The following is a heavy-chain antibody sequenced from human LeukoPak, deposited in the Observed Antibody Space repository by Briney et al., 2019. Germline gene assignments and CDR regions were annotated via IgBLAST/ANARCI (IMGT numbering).Heavy chain of an antibody. D-gene: IGHD6-19*01. CDR3: ARSGGWYMRDWYFDL. J-gene: IGHJ2*01. Sequence: PSQTLSLTCTVSGGSISSGSYYWSWIRQPAGKGLEWIGRIYTSGSTNYNPSLKSRVTISVDTSKNQFSLKLSSVTAADTAVYYCARSGGWYMRDWYFDLWGRGTLVTVSS. V-gene: IGHV4-61*02. CDR2: IYTSGST. CDR1: GGSISSGSYY.